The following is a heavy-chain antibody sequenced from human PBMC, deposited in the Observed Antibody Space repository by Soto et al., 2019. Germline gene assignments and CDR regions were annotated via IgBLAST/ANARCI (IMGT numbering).Heavy chain of an antibody. CDR1: GGSFSGYY. V-gene: IGHV4-34*01. CDR2: INYSGRT. CDR3: AREFKVEYTSSCIVDY. J-gene: IGHJ4*02. Sequence: SETLSLTCGVFGGSFSGYYWSWIRQPPGRGLEWIGEINYSGRTNHNPSLKSRVTISVDASKNEVSLNMTSVTGADTAVYYCAREFKVEYTSSCIVDYWGPGTLVTVSS. D-gene: IGHD6-6*01.